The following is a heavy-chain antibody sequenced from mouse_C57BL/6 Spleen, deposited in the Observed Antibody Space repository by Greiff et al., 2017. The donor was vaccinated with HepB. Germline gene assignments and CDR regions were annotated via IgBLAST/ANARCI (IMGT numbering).Heavy chain of an antibody. CDR3: ARRGNPYYAMDY. CDR2: INPNNGGT. D-gene: IGHD2-1*01. J-gene: IGHJ4*01. Sequence: EVQLQQSGPELVKPGASVKISCKASGYTFTDYYMNWVKQSHGKSLEWLGDINPNNGGTSYNQTFKGKATLTVDKSSSTAYMELRSLTSEDSAVYYWARRGNPYYAMDYWGQGTSVTVSS. V-gene: IGHV1-26*01. CDR1: GYTFTDYY.